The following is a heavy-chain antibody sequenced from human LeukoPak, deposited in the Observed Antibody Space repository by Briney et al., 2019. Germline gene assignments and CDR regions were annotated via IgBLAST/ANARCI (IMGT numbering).Heavy chain of an antibody. V-gene: IGHV4-34*01. J-gene: IGHJ4*02. CDR3: AGNARAGSDY. CDR2: INHSGST. CDR1: GGSFSGYY. Sequence: SETLSLTCAVYGGSFSGYYRSWIRQPPGKGLEWIGEINHSGSTNYNPSLKSRVTISVDTSKNQFSLKLSSVTAADTAVYYCAGNARAGSDYWGQGTLVTVSS. D-gene: IGHD6-25*01.